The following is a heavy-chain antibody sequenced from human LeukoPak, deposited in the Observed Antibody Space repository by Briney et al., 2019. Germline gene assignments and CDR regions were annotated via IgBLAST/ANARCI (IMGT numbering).Heavy chain of an antibody. CDR3: AIGAVTTMLWNYMDV. J-gene: IGHJ6*03. Sequence: ASVKVSCKASGGTFSNYAITWVRQAPGQGLEWMGGIIPMFGTANYAQKFQGRVTITADESTSTAYMELSNLRSEDTAVYYCAIGAVTTMLWNYMDVWGKGTTVTISS. D-gene: IGHD2-21*02. CDR1: GGTFSNYA. V-gene: IGHV1-69*13. CDR2: IIPMFGTA.